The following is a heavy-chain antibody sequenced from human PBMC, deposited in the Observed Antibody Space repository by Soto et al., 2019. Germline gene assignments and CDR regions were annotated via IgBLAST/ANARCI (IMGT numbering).Heavy chain of an antibody. CDR2: IYHSGST. D-gene: IGHD6-19*01. V-gene: IGHV4-38-2*02. CDR3: ARNTSGRNFDY. Sequence: SETLSLTCIVSSSPINSRYYWGWIRQIPGKGLEWVASIYHSGSTHYNPSLKSRATISVDTSNNQFSLRLSSVPAADTAIYYCARNTSGRNFDYWGQGTQVTVSS. CDR1: SSPINSRYY. J-gene: IGHJ4*02.